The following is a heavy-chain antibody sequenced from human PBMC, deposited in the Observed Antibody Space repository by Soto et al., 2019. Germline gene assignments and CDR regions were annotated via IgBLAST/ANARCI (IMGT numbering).Heavy chain of an antibody. CDR2: ISYDGSNK. CDR3: ARDNSPYSSGWHNRHFDY. CDR1: GFTFSSYA. J-gene: IGHJ4*02. V-gene: IGHV3-30-3*01. D-gene: IGHD6-19*01. Sequence: QVQLVESGGGVVQPGRSLKLSCAASGFTFSSYAMHWVRQAPGKGLEWVAVISYDGSNKYYADSVQGRFTISRDHSKNTLYLQMNSLRAEDTAVYYCARDNSPYSSGWHNRHFDYWGQGTLVTVSS.